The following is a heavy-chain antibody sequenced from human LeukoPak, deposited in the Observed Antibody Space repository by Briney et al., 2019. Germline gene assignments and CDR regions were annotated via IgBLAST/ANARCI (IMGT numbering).Heavy chain of an antibody. CDR1: GFTFSSYS. V-gene: IGHV3-21*01. CDR2: ISSSSSYI. Sequence: AGGSLRLSCAASGFTFSSYSMNWVRQAPGKGLEWVSSISSSSSYIYYADSVKGRFTISRDNAKNSLYLQMNSLRAEDTAVYYCAILEMATSYYYYMDVWGKGTTVTVSS. J-gene: IGHJ6*03. CDR3: AILEMATSYYYYMDV. D-gene: IGHD5-24*01.